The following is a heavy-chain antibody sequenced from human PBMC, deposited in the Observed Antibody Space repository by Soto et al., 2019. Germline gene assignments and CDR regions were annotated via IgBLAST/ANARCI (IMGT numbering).Heavy chain of an antibody. CDR2: ISSSSSYI. J-gene: IGHJ3*02. CDR1: GFTFSSYS. Sequence: EVQLVESGGGLVKPGGSLRLSCAASGFTFSSYSMNWVRQAPGKGLEWVSAISSSSSYIYYADSVKGRFTIARDNAKNSLYLQMNSLRAEDTAVYYGAGTIAVAGTYDAFDIWGQGTMVTVSS. V-gene: IGHV3-21*01. D-gene: IGHD6-19*01. CDR3: AGTIAVAGTYDAFDI.